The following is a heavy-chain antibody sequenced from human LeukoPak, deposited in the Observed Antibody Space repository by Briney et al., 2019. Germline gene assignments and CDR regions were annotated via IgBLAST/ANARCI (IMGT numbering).Heavy chain of an antibody. CDR3: ARDRLLEDRDYHYYYYMDV. J-gene: IGHJ6*03. CDR2: ISSSSSYI. V-gene: IGHV3-21*01. D-gene: IGHD1-1*01. CDR1: RFTFSSYT. Sequence: GGSLRLSCAVSRFTFSSYTINWVRQAPGKGLEWVSSISSSSSYIYYADSVKGRFTISRDNAKNSLSLQMNSLRAEDTAVYYCARDRLLEDRDYHYYYYMDVWGIGTTVTVSS.